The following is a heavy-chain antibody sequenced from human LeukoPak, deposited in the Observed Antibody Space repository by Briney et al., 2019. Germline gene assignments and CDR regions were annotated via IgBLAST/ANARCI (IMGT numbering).Heavy chain of an antibody. CDR3: AKDTGQLR. Sequence: GDSLKISCKTSGYTFTDYWIGWVRQMPGKGLEWMGIISPFDSDSKYSPSFQGQVTISADKSINTAYLQWSSLRAEDTAVYYCAKDTGQLRWGQGTLVTVSS. CDR1: GYTFTDYW. D-gene: IGHD2-2*01. V-gene: IGHV5-51*01. CDR2: ISPFDSDS. J-gene: IGHJ4*02.